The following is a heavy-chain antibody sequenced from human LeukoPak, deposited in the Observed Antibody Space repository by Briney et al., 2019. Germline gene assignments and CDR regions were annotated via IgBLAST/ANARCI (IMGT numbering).Heavy chain of an antibody. CDR2: FDPEDGET. V-gene: IGHV1-24*01. CDR3: ARAYCSGGSCLDYYYYYMDV. CDR1: GYTLTELS. J-gene: IGHJ6*03. D-gene: IGHD2-15*01. Sequence: ASVKVSCKVSGYTLTELSMHWVRQAPGKGLEWMGGFDPEDGETIYAQKFQGRVTMTRDTSISTAYMELSRLRSDDTAVYYCARAYCSGGSCLDYYYYYMDVWGKGTTVTISS.